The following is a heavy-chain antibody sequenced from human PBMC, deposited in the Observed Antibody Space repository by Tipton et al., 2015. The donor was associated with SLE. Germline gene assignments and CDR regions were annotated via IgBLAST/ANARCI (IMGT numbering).Heavy chain of an antibody. CDR1: GFTFSSYA. V-gene: IGHV3-23*01. J-gene: IGHJ4*02. Sequence: SLRLSCAASGFTFSSYAMSWVRQAPGKGLEWVSAISGSGGSTYYADSVKGRFTISRDNSKNTLYLQMNSLRAEDTAVYYCAKDRYCGGGTCFASYFDLWGQGALVTVSS. CDR3: AKDRYCGGGTCFASYFDL. D-gene: IGHD2-15*01. CDR2: ISGSGGST.